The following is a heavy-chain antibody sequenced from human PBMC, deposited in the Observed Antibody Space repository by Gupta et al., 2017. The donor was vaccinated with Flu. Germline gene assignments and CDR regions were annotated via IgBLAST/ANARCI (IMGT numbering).Heavy chain of an antibody. CDR2: IRTGMNDV. D-gene: IGHD2-2*01. V-gene: IGHV3-21*03. CDR1: GFTFSSYT. CDR3: ARSRTYHDY. J-gene: IGHJ4*02. Sequence: EVQLVESGGGLVKPGGSLRLSCAASGFTFSSYTMNWVRQAPGKGLEWVSSIRTGMNDVDDADSVRGRFTIAREKAKNSLSMQMSRLRAEDTAIDDCARSRTYHDYGGQGTLVTVSS.